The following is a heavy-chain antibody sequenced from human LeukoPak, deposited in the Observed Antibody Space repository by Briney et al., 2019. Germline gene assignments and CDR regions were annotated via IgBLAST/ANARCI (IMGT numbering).Heavy chain of an antibody. CDR3: ARLVATTGRLYSDY. J-gene: IGHJ4*02. CDR1: GFTFSSYA. V-gene: IGHV3-23*01. Sequence: GGSLRLSCAASGFTFSSYAMSWVRQAPGKGLEWVSAISGSGGSTYYAGSVKGRFTISRDNSKNTVYLQMNSLRAEDTAVFYCARLVATTGRLYSDYWGQGTLVTVSS. D-gene: IGHD1-1*01. CDR2: ISGSGGST.